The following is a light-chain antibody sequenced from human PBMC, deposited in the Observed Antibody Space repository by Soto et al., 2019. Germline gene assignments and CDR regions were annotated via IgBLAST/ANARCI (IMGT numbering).Light chain of an antibody. Sequence: EIVLTQSPCTLSLSLGERATLSCRASQSVTRNYLAWYQKKSGQAHRLLIYGASSRATGIPDRFSGSGSGTDFTLTISRLEPEDFAVYYCHQYDTSRTFGQGTKVDIK. J-gene: IGKJ1*01. CDR2: GAS. V-gene: IGKV3-20*01. CDR1: QSVTRNY. CDR3: HQYDTSRT.